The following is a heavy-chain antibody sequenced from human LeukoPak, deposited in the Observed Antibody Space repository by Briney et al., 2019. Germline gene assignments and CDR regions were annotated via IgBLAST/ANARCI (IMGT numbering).Heavy chain of an antibody. CDR3: ARPRGCGSARCNNFDY. J-gene: IGHJ4*02. Sequence: GGSLRLSCVVSGFVFSGFSMSWVRQAPGKGLEWVAIMDEYGSDIFYVESVKGRFIISRANARNSLYLQMNNLRAEDTAVYYCARPRGCGSARCNNFDYWGQGTLVTVSS. V-gene: IGHV3-7*01. D-gene: IGHD2-2*01. CDR2: MDEYGSDI. CDR1: GFVFSGFS.